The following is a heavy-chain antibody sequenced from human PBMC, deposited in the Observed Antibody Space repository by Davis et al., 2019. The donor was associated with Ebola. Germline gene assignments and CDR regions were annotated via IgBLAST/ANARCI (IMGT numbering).Heavy chain of an antibody. D-gene: IGHD2-8*02. V-gene: IGHV4-4*02. Sequence: PSETLSPTCALSAASISSIDWWSWVRLPPGKGLEWIGELYHSGSTNYKPSLKSRATISVDKSKNQFSLKLSSVTAADTAVYYCATGRAPWSAFDIWGQGTMVTVSS. CDR1: AASISSIDW. CDR2: LYHSGST. J-gene: IGHJ3*02. CDR3: ATGRAPWSAFDI.